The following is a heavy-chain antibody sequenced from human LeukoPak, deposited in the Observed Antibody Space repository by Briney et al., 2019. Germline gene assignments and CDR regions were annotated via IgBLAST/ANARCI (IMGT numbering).Heavy chain of an antibody. D-gene: IGHD3-10*01. CDR1: GGTFSSYA. CDR3: AVVPDMVRGADKDY. Sequence: ASVKVSCKASGGTFSSYAISWVRQAPGQGLEWMGGIIPIFGTANYAQKFQGRVTITADESTSTAYMELSSLRSEDTAVYYCAVVPDMVRGADKDYWGQGTLVTVSS. CDR2: IIPIFGTA. J-gene: IGHJ4*02. V-gene: IGHV1-69*01.